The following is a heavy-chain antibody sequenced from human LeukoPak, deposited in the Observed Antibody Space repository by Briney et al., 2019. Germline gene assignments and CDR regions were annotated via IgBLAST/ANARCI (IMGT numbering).Heavy chain of an antibody. D-gene: IGHD3-10*01. CDR3: ARQSFGSGSRDDALDI. CDR1: GYTFTNYG. CDR2: ISAYNGNT. V-gene: IGHV1-18*01. Sequence: ASVKVSCKASGYTFTNYGISWVRQAPGQGLEGMGWISAYNGNTNYAQKLQGRVTMTTDTSTSTAYMEVRSLRSDDTAMYYCARQSFGSGSRDDALDIWGQGTVVTVSS. J-gene: IGHJ3*02.